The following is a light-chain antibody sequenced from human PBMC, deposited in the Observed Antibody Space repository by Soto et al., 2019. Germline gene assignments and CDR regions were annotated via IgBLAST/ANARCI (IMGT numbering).Light chain of an antibody. V-gene: IGKV1-39*01. CDR1: QSITDY. CDR2: AAS. Sequence: DIQMTQSPSSLSASVGDRVTITCRASQSITDYLNWYQQNPGKAPKLLIYAASSLQSGVPSRFSASGSGTDFTLTISRLPPEDFATYFCQQTYITPFTFGQGTRLEIK. CDR3: QQTYITPFT. J-gene: IGKJ5*01.